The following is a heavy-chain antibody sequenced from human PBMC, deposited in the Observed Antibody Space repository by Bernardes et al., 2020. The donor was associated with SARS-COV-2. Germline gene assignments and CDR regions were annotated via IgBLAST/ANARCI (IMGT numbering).Heavy chain of an antibody. Sequence: GGSLRLSCAASGFTFSSYAMHWVRQAPGKGLEWVAVISYDVSNKYYADSVKGRFTISRDNSKNTLYLQMNSLRAEDTAVYYCARDRYFDWLLEDYYYYGMDVWGQGTTVTVSS. V-gene: IGHV3-30-3*01. J-gene: IGHJ6*02. D-gene: IGHD3-9*01. CDR2: ISYDVSNK. CDR1: GFTFSSYA. CDR3: ARDRYFDWLLEDYYYYGMDV.